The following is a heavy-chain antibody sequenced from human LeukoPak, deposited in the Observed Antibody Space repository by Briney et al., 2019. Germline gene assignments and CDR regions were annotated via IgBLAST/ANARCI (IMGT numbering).Heavy chain of an antibody. CDR3: ARDRLRPNWFDP. J-gene: IGHJ5*02. Sequence: GGSLRLSCAASGFTFSSYEMNWVRQAPGKGLEWVSYISSSGSTIYYADSVKGRFTISRDNAKNSLYLQMNSLRAEDTAVYYCARDRLRPNWFDPWGQGTLVTVSS. V-gene: IGHV3-48*03. CDR2: ISSSGSTI. CDR1: GFTFSSYE.